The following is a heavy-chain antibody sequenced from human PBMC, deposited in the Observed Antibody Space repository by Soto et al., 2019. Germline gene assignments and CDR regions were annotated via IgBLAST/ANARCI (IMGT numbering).Heavy chain of an antibody. V-gene: IGHV3-74*01. CDR1: GFTFSTSW. CDR2: IKTDGSVT. Sequence: EVQLVESGGGLLQPGGSLRLSCAASGFTFSTSWMHWVRQAPGKGLVWVSRIKTDGSVTTYADSVKGRFTISRDNAKNTLYLQMNTLRAEDTAVYYCARDLGGSHDYWGRGTLVTVSS. D-gene: IGHD3-16*01. CDR3: ARDLGGSHDY. J-gene: IGHJ4*02.